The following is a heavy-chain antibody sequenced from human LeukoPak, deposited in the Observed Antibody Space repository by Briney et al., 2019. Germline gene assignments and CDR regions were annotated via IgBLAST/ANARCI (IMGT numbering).Heavy chain of an antibody. J-gene: IGHJ4*02. V-gene: IGHV4-39*01. CDR2: IYYSGST. Sequence: SETLSLTCPVSGGSISSSSYYWGWIRQPPGKGLEWIGSIYYSGSTYYHPSLKSRVTISVDTSKNQFALKLSPVTAADTAVYYCARLSRTFIDYWGQGTLVTVSS. CDR3: ARLSRTFIDY. CDR1: GGSISSSSYY.